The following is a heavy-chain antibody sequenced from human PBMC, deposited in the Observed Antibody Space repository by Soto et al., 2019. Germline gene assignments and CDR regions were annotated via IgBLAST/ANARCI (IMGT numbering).Heavy chain of an antibody. Sequence: QVQLVQSGAEVKKPGASVKVSCKVSGYTFTSYGISWVRQAPGQGLEWMGWINTYTGNINYAQKIQGRVTMTKDTSTSTAYMALRSLRSDDTALYYCARERGGYKHFDYWGQGTLVTVSS. CDR3: ARERGGYKHFDY. CDR1: GYTFTSYG. CDR2: INTYTGNI. V-gene: IGHV1-18*01. D-gene: IGHD1-26*01. J-gene: IGHJ4*02.